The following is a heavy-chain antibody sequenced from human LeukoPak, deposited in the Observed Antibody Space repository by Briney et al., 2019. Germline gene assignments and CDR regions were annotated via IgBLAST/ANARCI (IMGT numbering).Heavy chain of an antibody. J-gene: IGHJ4*02. CDR1: GFTFSSYS. Sequence: SPGGSLRLSCAASGFTFSSYSMNWVRQAPGKGLEWVSSISSSSSYIYYADSVKGRFTISRDNAKNSLYLQMNSLRAEDTAVYYCARDPSYYDILTGYSVFDYWGQGTLVTVSS. CDR3: ARDPSYYDILTGYSVFDY. D-gene: IGHD3-9*01. CDR2: ISSSSSYI. V-gene: IGHV3-21*01.